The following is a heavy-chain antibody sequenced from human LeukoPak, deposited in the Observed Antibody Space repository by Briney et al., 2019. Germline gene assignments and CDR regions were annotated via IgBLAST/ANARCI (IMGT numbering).Heavy chain of an antibody. CDR3: AKDNSYGNFDY. CDR2: ISGSGYST. J-gene: IGHJ4*02. Sequence: GGSLRLSCAASGFTFSIYGMSWVRKAPGKGLEWVSAISGSGYSTYYADSVKGRFTISRDNSKNTLYLQMNSLRAEDTAVYYCAKDNSYGNFDYWGQGTLVTVSS. V-gene: IGHV3-23*01. D-gene: IGHD5-18*01. CDR1: GFTFSIYG.